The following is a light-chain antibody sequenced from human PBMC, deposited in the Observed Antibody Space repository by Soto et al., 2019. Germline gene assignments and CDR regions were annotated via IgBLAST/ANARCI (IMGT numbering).Light chain of an antibody. V-gene: IGKV4-1*01. CDR3: QQYYSPPDT. CDR2: WAS. Sequence: DIVMTQSPDSLAVSLGERATINCKSSQSVLYSSNNKNYLAWYQQKPGQRPKLLIYWASTRESGVPDRFSGSGSGTDFTLTISSLQAEDVAVYYCQQYYSPPDTFGQGTKLEIK. CDR1: QSVLYSSNNKNY. J-gene: IGKJ2*01.